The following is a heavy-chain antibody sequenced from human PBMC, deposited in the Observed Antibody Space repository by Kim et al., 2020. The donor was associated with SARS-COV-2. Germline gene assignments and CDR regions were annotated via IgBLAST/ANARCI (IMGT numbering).Heavy chain of an antibody. CDR1: GFTFSFYS. J-gene: IGHJ6*02. V-gene: IGHV3-21*01. Sequence: GGSLRLSCAASGFTFSFYSMNWVRQAPGKGLEWVSSISSSSSYIYYADSVKGRFTISRDNAKNSLYLQMNSLRAEDTAVYYCARDGTLRLGELSLTYYYYCMDVWGQGTTVTVSS. CDR3: ARDGTLRLGELSLTYYYYCMDV. D-gene: IGHD3-16*02. CDR2: ISSSSSYI.